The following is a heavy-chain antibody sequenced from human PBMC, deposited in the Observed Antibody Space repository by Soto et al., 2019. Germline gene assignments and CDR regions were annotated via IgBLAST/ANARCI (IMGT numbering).Heavy chain of an antibody. CDR2: ISWNSGSI. D-gene: IGHD2-2*01. J-gene: IGHJ6*03. CDR1: GFTFDDYA. CDR3: AKDIAPYCSSTSCYGTSGYYYYMDV. Sequence: PGGSLRLSCAASGFTFDDYAMHWVRQAPGKGLEWVSGISWNSGSIGYADSVKGRFTISRDNAKNSLYLQMNSLRAEDTALYYCAKDIAPYCSSTSCYGTSGYYYYMDVWGKGTTVTVSS. V-gene: IGHV3-9*01.